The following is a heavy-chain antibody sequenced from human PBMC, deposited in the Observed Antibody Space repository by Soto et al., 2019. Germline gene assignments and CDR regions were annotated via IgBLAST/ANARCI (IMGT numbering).Heavy chain of an antibody. V-gene: IGHV3-23*01. J-gene: IGHJ3*02. CDR2: ISGSGGST. D-gene: IGHD4-17*01. CDR3: AKRVTTQGGPIDAFDI. CDR1: GFTFSSYA. Sequence: GGSLRLSCAASGFTFSSYAMSWVRQAPGKGLEWVSAISGSGGSTYYADSVKGRFTISRDNSKNTLYLQMNSLRAEDTAVYYCAKRVTTQGGPIDAFDIWGQGTMVTVS.